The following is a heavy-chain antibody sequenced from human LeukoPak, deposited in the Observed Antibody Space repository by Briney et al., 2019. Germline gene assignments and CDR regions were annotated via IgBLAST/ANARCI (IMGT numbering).Heavy chain of an antibody. CDR3: ARSGVDTAMGDYFDY. D-gene: IGHD5-18*01. CDR2: INHSGST. V-gene: IGHV4-38-2*02. CDR1: GYSISSGYY. Sequence: SETLSLTCTVSGYSISSGYYWSWIRQPPGKGLEWIGEINHSGSTNYNPSLKSRVTISVDTSKNQFSLKLSSVTAADTAVYYCARSGVDTAMGDYFDYWGQGTLVTVSS. J-gene: IGHJ4*02.